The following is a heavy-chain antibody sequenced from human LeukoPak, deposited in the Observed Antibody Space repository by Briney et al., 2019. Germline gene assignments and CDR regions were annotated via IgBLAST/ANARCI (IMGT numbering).Heavy chain of an antibody. CDR3: ARGSRYCSSTSCYTAPISYYMDV. J-gene: IGHJ6*03. Sequence: SETLSLTCTVSGYSISSGYYWGWIRQPPGKGLEWIGSIYHSGGTYYNPSLKSRVTISVDTSKDQFSLKLSSVTAADTAVYYCARGSRYCSSTSCYTAPISYYMDVWGKGTTVTVSS. V-gene: IGHV4-38-2*02. CDR2: IYHSGGT. CDR1: GYSISSGYY. D-gene: IGHD2-2*02.